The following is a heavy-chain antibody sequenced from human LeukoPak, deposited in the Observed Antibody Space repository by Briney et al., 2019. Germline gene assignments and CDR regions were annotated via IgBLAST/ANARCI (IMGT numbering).Heavy chain of an antibody. Sequence: GRSLRLSFAASGFLFSSYVMSWVRPAPGKGLEWVSGISGSGGSTYYADSGKGRFTISRDNSKNTVHLQMNSLRAEDTAIYYCAKGGSGWLFDYWGQGTLVTVSS. CDR3: AKGGSGWLFDY. CDR2: ISGSGGST. CDR1: GFLFSSYV. J-gene: IGHJ4*02. D-gene: IGHD6-19*01. V-gene: IGHV3-23*01.